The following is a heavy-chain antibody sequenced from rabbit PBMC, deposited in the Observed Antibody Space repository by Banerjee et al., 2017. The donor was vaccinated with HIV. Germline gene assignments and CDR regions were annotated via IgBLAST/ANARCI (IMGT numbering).Heavy chain of an antibody. Sequence: QEQLEESGGDLVKPEGSLTLTCTASAFSFSNKYVMCWVRQAPGKGLEWIACINTSSGNTVYASWVNGRFSISRENTQNTVSLQMNSLTAADTATYFCVRAHASSSGYYTYLYLWGPGTLVTVS. D-gene: IGHD1-1*01. CDR3: VRAHASSSGYYTYLYL. CDR2: INTSSGNT. V-gene: IGHV1S45*01. CDR1: AFSFSNKYV. J-gene: IGHJ4*01.